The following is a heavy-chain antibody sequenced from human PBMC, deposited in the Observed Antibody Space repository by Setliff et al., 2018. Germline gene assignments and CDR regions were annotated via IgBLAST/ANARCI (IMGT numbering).Heavy chain of an antibody. J-gene: IGHJ3*01. V-gene: IGHV1-2*05. CDR1: GYTFTGYF. Sequence: ASVKVSCKTSGYTFTGYFIHWVRQAPRQGLEWLGRIDLYNAGTTYAEKMETKVTMTVDTSSNIGYMELRSLTSDDTGIYFCAMSSWPGRPNDFDLWGQGTEVTVSS. D-gene: IGHD6-6*01. CDR2: IDLYNAGT. CDR3: AMSSWPGRPNDFDL.